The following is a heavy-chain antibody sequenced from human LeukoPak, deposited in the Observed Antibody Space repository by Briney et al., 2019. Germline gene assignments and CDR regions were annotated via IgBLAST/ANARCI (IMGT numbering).Heavy chain of an antibody. D-gene: IGHD3-10*01. V-gene: IGHV1-69*06. CDR1: GGTFSSYA. CDR2: IIPIFGTA. Sequence: GASVKVSCKASGGTFSSYAISWVRQAPGQGLEWMGGIIPIFGTANYAQKFQGRFTITADTSTSTAYMELSSLRSEDTAVYYCAPSPLYYYGAGSYPERLYYYYYMDVWGKGTTVTISS. J-gene: IGHJ6*03. CDR3: APSPLYYYGAGSYPERLYYYYYMDV.